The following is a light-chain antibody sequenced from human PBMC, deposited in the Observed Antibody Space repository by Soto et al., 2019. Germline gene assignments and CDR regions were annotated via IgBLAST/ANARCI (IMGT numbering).Light chain of an antibody. J-gene: IGKJ1*01. Sequence: DIQMTKSPSSLSASVGDRVTITCRASQSMSSYLNWYQQKPGKAPKLLIYAASSLQSGVPSRFSGSGSGTDFTLTISSLQPEDFATYYCQQSYRTPRTFGQGTKVEIK. CDR2: AAS. CDR3: QQSYRTPRT. CDR1: QSMSSY. V-gene: IGKV1-39*01.